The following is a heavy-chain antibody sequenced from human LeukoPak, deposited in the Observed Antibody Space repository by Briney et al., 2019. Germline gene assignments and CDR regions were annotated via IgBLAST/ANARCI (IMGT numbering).Heavy chain of an antibody. Sequence: GGTLRLSCATSEFIFSSYAMSWVRQAPGKGLERVSAISGSVGNTYYADSVKGRFTSSRDNSKNTLNLQMNSLRAEDTAVYYCAKIPRGRWELPYFDYWGQGTLVTVSS. CDR3: AKIPRGRWELPYFDY. D-gene: IGHD1-26*01. V-gene: IGHV3-23*01. CDR1: EFIFSSYA. CDR2: ISGSVGNT. J-gene: IGHJ4*02.